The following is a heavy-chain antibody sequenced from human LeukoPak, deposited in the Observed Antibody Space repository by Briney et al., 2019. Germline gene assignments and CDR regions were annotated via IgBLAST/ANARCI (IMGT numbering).Heavy chain of an antibody. Sequence: ASVKVSCKASGYTFTSYGISWVRQAPGQGLEWMGWISAYNGNTNYAQKLQGRVTMTTDTSTSTAYMELRSLRSDDTAVYYCARAKHYRGYSGYDWAYYYYYMDVWGKGTTVTVSS. CDR2: ISAYNGNT. CDR1: GYTFTSYG. V-gene: IGHV1-18*01. J-gene: IGHJ6*03. CDR3: ARAKHYRGYSGYDWAYYYYYMDV. D-gene: IGHD5-12*01.